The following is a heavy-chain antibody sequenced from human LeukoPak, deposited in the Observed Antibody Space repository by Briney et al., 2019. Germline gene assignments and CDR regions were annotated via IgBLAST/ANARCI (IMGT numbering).Heavy chain of an antibody. J-gene: IGHJ6*03. CDR1: GYSISSGYY. Sequence: SETLSLTCTVSGYSISSGYYWGWIRQPPGEGLEWIGSIYHSGSTYYNPSLKSRVTISVDTSKNQFSLKLSSVTAADTAVYYCARGRALVRGGDMDVWGKGTTVTVSS. CDR2: IYHSGST. V-gene: IGHV4-38-2*02. D-gene: IGHD3-10*01. CDR3: ARGRALVRGGDMDV.